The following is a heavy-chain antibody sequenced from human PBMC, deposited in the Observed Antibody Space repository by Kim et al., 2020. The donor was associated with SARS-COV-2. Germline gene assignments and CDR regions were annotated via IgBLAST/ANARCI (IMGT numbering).Heavy chain of an antibody. CDR3: ARNLYSSSWYGVGYFDY. J-gene: IGHJ4*02. CDR2: IYYSGST. D-gene: IGHD6-13*01. CDR1: GGSISSSSYY. Sequence: SETLSLTCTVSGGSISSSSYYWGWIRQPPGKGLEWIGSIYYSGSTYYNPSLKSRVTISVDTSKNQFSLKLSSVTAADTAVYYCARNLYSSSWYGVGYFDYWGQGTLVTVSS. V-gene: IGHV4-39*01.